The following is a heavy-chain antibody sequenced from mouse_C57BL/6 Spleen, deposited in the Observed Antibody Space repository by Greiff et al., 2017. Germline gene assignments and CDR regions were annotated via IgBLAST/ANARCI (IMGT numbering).Heavy chain of an antibody. Sequence: VQLQQPGAELVRPGSSVKLSCKASGYTFTSYWMDWVKQRPGQGLEWIGNIYPSDSETHYNQKFKDKATLTVDKSSSTAYMQLSSLTSEDSAVYYCARRDGYYPYYFDYWGQGTTLTVSS. D-gene: IGHD2-3*01. J-gene: IGHJ2*01. V-gene: IGHV1-61*01. CDR1: GYTFTSYW. CDR3: ARRDGYYPYYFDY. CDR2: IYPSDSET.